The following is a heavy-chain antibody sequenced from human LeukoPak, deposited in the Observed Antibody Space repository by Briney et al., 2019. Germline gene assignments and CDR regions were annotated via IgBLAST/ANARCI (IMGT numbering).Heavy chain of an antibody. V-gene: IGHV5-51*01. Sequence: GESLKISCKGSGYSFTTYWIAWVREMPGKGLEWMGIIYPSDSDTRYSPSFQGQVTISADKSISTAYLQWSSLKASDTAMYYCARLERRLEAIDYWGQGTLVTVSS. CDR1: GYSFTTYW. J-gene: IGHJ4*02. D-gene: IGHD1-1*01. CDR3: ARLERRLEAIDY. CDR2: IYPSDSDT.